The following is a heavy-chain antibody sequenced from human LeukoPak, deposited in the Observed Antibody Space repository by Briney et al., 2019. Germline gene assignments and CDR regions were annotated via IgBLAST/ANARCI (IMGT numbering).Heavy chain of an antibody. J-gene: IGHJ6*02. CDR2: ISSSGGTI. Sequence: GGSLRLSCVASGFTFRSFQVNWVRQAPGKGLEWVSYISSSGGTIHYADSVKGQFTISRDNAKNSVSLQMDSLGAADTAVYYCAREDFNYGMGVWGQGTTVIVSS. CDR1: GFTFRSFQ. V-gene: IGHV3-48*03. CDR3: AREDFNYGMGV.